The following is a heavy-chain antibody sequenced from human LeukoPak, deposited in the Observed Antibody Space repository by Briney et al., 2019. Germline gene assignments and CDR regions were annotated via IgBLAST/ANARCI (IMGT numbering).Heavy chain of an antibody. CDR2: FDPEDGET. D-gene: IGHD4-17*01. V-gene: IGHV1-24*01. CDR1: GYTLTELS. Sequence: ASVKVSCKVSGYTLTELSMHWVRQAPGNGFEWMGGFDPEDGETIYAQKFQGRVTMTEDTSTDTAYMELSSLRSEDTAVYYCATVSSTVTHFDYWGQGTLVTVSS. J-gene: IGHJ4*02. CDR3: ATVSSTVTHFDY.